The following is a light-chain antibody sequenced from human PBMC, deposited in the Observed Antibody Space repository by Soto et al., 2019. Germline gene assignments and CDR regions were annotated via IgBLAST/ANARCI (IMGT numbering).Light chain of an antibody. J-gene: IGLJ1*01. CDR2: EVS. Sequence: QSVLTQPASVSGSPGQSITISCTGTSSDVGGYNFVSWYQQHPGRAPKLLIYEVSRRPSGVSNRFSGSKSGDTASLTISGLQAEDEADYYCYSYTSSSTYVFRTGTKVTVL. CDR3: YSYTSSSTYV. CDR1: SSDVGGYNF. V-gene: IGLV2-14*01.